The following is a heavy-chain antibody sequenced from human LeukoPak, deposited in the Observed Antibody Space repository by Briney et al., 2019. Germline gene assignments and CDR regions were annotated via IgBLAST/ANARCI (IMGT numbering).Heavy chain of an antibody. CDR1: GFTFSSYW. CDR2: IKQDGSEK. D-gene: IGHD3-3*01. CDR3: ARVGYDFWSGYYTGDWFDP. Sequence: GGSLRLSCAASGFTFSSYWMSWVRQAPGKGLEWVANIKQDGSEKYYVDSVKGRFTISRDNAKNSLYLQMNSLRAEDTAVYYCARVGYDFWSGYYTGDWFDPWGQGTLVTVSS. V-gene: IGHV3-7*01. J-gene: IGHJ5*02.